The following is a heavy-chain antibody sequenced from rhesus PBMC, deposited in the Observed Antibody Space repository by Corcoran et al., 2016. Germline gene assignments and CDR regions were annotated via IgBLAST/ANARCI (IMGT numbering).Heavy chain of an antibody. CDR1: GGSISSNY. J-gene: IGHJ4*01. V-gene: IGHV4-173*01. D-gene: IGHD1-20*01. Sequence: QLQLQESGPGLVKPSETLSPTCSVSGGSISSNYWSWIRQPPGQGLEWIGRIFGSDGSTDYNPALKSRVTISTDPSKNQFSLKLSSVTAADTAVYYCARDRDSWNNYFDYWGQGVLVTVSS. CDR2: IFGSDGST. CDR3: ARDRDSWNNYFDY.